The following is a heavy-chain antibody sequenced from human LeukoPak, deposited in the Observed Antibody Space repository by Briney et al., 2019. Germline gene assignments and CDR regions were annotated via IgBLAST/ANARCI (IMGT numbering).Heavy chain of an antibody. V-gene: IGHV5-51*01. Sequence: GESLKISCKGSGYTFTSYWIGWVRQMPGKGLEWMGIIYPGDSDTRYRPSFQGQVTISADKSISTAYLQWSSLKASDTAMYYCARFSGYSYGNFDYWGQGTLVTVSS. CDR2: IYPGDSDT. D-gene: IGHD5-18*01. J-gene: IGHJ4*02. CDR3: ARFSGYSYGNFDY. CDR1: GYTFTSYW.